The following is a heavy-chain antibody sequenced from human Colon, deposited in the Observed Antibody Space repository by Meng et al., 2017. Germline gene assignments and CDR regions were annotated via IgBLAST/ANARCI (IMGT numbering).Heavy chain of an antibody. Sequence: GESLKISCAASGFTFSDYVMQWVRQAPGKGPEWVAAIWYDARNKYYIDSVKGRFTISRDNSKNTLYLQMNSLRVEDTAVYYCARDRSIMNTLGGSPFADCGQGTLVTVSS. CDR3: ARDRSIMNTLGGSPFAD. CDR1: GFTFSDYV. D-gene: IGHD3-16*01. V-gene: IGHV3-33*01. CDR2: IWYDARNK. J-gene: IGHJ4*02.